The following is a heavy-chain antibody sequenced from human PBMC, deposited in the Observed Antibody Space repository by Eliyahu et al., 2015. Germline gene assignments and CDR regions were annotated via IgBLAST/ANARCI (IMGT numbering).Heavy chain of an antibody. CDR3: ARSDPQLEF. J-gene: IGHJ4*02. CDR2: VIPSSGGT. D-gene: IGHD3-3*01. V-gene: IGHV1-2*02. Sequence: QVHLVQSGPEVKEPGASVKVSCKTSGYTFTGYYIHWVRQAPGQGLEWMGWVIPSSGGTIYAQKFQGRITMTRDTSINAAYMELSRLTSDDTAVYYCARSDPQLEFWGQGTLVTVSS. CDR1: GYTFTGYY.